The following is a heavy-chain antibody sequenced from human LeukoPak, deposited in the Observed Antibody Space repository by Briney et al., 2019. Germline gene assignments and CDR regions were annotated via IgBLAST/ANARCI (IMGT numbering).Heavy chain of an antibody. J-gene: IGHJ6*02. CDR3: AREVYYYYYGMDV. CDR2: IYYSGST. V-gene: IGHV4-39*07. CDR1: GGSTSSSSYY. Sequence: SETLSLTGTVSGGSTSSSSYYWGWIRQPPGKGLEWIGSIYYSGSTYYNPSLKSRVTISVDTSKNQFSLKLSSVTAADTAVYYCAREVYYYYYGMDVWGQGTTVTVSS.